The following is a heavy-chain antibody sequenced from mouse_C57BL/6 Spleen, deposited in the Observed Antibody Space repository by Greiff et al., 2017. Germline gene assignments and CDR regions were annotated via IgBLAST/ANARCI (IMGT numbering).Heavy chain of an antibody. CDR1: GFTFSSYA. D-gene: IGHD2-1*01. CDR2: ISSGGDYI. J-gene: IGHJ4*01. V-gene: IGHV5-9-1*02. Sequence: VKLVESGEGLVKPGGSLKLSCAASGFTFSSYAMSWVRQTPEKRLEWVADISSGGDYIYYADTVTGRFTISRDNAKNTLYLQMSILKSEDRAMYYCTRDYGNGAMDYWGQGTSVTVS. CDR3: TRDYGNGAMDY.